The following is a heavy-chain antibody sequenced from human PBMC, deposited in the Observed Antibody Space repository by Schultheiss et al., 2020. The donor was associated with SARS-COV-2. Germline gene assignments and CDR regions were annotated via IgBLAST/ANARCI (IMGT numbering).Heavy chain of an antibody. CDR3: ARCQGYSSSWYPGGYYYYYGMDV. J-gene: IGHJ6*02. D-gene: IGHD6-13*01. CDR1: GYTFTSYG. V-gene: IGHV1-18*01. Sequence: ASVKVSCKASGYTFTSYGISWVRQAPGQGLEWMGWISAYNGNTNYAQKLQGRVTMTTDTSTSTAYMELRSLRSDDTAVYYCARCQGYSSSWYPGGYYYYYGMDVWGQGTTVTVSS. CDR2: ISAYNGNT.